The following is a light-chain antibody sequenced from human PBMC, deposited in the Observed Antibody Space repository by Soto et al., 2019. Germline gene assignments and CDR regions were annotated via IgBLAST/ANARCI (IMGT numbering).Light chain of an antibody. CDR3: QNYDSAPIT. J-gene: IGKJ5*01. V-gene: IGKV1-27*01. CDR2: AAS. CDR1: QGIRNY. Sequence: DIQMTQSPSSLSASVGDRISITFRASQGIRNYLVWYQQKPGKVPKVLIYAASTLQPGVPSRFSGSGSGTDFTLTINSLQPDDIATYYCQNYDSAPITFGQGTRLEIK.